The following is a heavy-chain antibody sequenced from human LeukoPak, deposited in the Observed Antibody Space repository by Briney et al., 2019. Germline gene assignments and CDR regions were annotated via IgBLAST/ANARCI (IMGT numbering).Heavy chain of an antibody. CDR1: GGSFSGYY. J-gene: IGHJ3*02. Sequence: PSETLPLTCAVYGGSFSGYYWSWIRQPPGKGLEWIGEINHSGSTNYNPSLKSRVTISVDTSKNQFSLKLSSVTAADTAVYYCARGQGGAFAIWGQGTMVTVSS. V-gene: IGHV4-34*01. CDR3: ARGQGGAFAI. D-gene: IGHD3-16*01. CDR2: INHSGST.